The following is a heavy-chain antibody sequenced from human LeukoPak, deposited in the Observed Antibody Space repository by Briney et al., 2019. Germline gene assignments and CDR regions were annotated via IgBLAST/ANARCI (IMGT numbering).Heavy chain of an antibody. Sequence: GGSLRLSCAASGFTFSSYSMNWVRQAPGKGLEWVAFIRYDGSNKYYADSVKGRFTISRDNSKNTLYLQMNSLRAEDTAVYYCAKDLTRIAAAGEIDYWGQGTLVTVSS. CDR3: AKDLTRIAAAGEIDY. CDR2: IRYDGSNK. D-gene: IGHD6-13*01. CDR1: GFTFSSYS. J-gene: IGHJ4*02. V-gene: IGHV3-30*02.